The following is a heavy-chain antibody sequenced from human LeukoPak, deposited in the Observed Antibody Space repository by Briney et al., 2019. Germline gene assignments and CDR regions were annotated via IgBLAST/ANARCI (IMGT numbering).Heavy chain of an antibody. Sequence: SETLSLTCTVSGGSISSYYWSWIRQPPGKGLEWIGYIYYSESTNYNPSLKSRVTISVDTSKNQFSLKLSSVTAADTAVYYCARAQRPEWFDYYYYYGMDVWGQGTTVTVSS. V-gene: IGHV4-59*01. J-gene: IGHJ6*02. CDR3: ARAQRPEWFDYYYYYGMDV. CDR2: IYYSEST. D-gene: IGHD3-3*01. CDR1: GGSISSYY.